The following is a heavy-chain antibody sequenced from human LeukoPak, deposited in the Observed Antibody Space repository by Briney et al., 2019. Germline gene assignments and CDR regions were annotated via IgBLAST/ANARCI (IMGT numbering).Heavy chain of an antibody. D-gene: IGHD3-22*01. Sequence: ASVKVSCKASGYTFTSYGISWVRQAPGQGLGWMGWISAYNGNTNYAQKLQGRVTMTTDTSTSTAYMELRSLRSDDTAVYYCAREGQGIYDSSGYYTVGAFDIWGQGTMVTVSS. J-gene: IGHJ3*02. V-gene: IGHV1-18*01. CDR3: AREGQGIYDSSGYYTVGAFDI. CDR1: GYTFTSYG. CDR2: ISAYNGNT.